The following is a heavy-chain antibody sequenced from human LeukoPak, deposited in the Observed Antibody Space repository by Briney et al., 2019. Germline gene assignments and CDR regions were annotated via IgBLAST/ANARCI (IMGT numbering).Heavy chain of an antibody. Sequence: ASVKVSCKASGYTFTSYGISWVRQAPGQGLEWMGWISGYNGKTNYAQKLQGRVTMTTDTSTSTAYMELRSLRSDDTAVYYCATLMCYDNCAYYYFDYWGQGTLVTVSS. CDR3: ATLMCYDNCAYYYFDY. CDR1: GYTFTSYG. J-gene: IGHJ4*02. D-gene: IGHD3-22*01. V-gene: IGHV1-18*01. CDR2: ISGYNGKT.